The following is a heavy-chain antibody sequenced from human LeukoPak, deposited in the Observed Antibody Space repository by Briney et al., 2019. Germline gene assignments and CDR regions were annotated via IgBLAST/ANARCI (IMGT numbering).Heavy chain of an antibody. CDR3: AKKVGGLRYYYYMDV. CDR2: ISGGSSST. CDR1: KFTLSSYA. J-gene: IGHJ6*03. Sequence: GGSLRLSCAASKFTLSSYAMSWVRQPPGKGLEWVSSISGGSSSTYYADSVKGRFTISRDNYKNTLYLQMNSLRADDTAIYYCAKKVGGLRYYYYMDVWGKGTTVTISS. D-gene: IGHD3-16*01. V-gene: IGHV3-23*01.